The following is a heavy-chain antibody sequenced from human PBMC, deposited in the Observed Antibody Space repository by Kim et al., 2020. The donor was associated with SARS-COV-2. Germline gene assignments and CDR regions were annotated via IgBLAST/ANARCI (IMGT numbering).Heavy chain of an antibody. D-gene: IGHD3-10*01. CDR2: INHSGST. CDR3: ARERGASYGRGGGYYYGMDV. Sequence: SETLSLTCAVYGGSFSGYYWSWIRQPPRKGLEWIGEINHSGSTNYNPSLKSRVTISVDTSKNQFSLKLSSVTAADTAVYYCARERGASYGRGGGYYYGMDVWGQGTTVTVSS. CDR1: GGSFSGYY. J-gene: IGHJ6*02. V-gene: IGHV4-34*01.